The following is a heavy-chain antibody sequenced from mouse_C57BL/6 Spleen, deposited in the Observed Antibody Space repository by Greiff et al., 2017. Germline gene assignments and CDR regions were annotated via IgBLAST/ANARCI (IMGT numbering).Heavy chain of an antibody. D-gene: IGHD1-1*01. CDR3: ASSHYYYGSSYAMDY. CDR2: IDPEDGDT. Sequence: EVQLKESGAELVRPGASVKLSCTASGFNIKDYYMHWVKQRPEQGLEWIGRIDPEDGDTEYAPKFQGKATMTADTSSNTAYLQLSSLTSEDTAVYYCASSHYYYGSSYAMDYWGQGTSVTVSS. J-gene: IGHJ4*01. V-gene: IGHV14-1*01. CDR1: GFNIKDYY.